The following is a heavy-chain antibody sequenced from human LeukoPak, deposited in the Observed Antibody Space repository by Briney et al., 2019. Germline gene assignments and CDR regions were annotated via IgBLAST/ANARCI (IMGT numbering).Heavy chain of an antibody. CDR1: GGSISNYY. D-gene: IGHD4/OR15-4a*01. V-gene: IGHV4-59*08. CDR3: ASGSDYGATLPFLH. CDR2: IYYSGTS. J-gene: IGHJ4*02. Sequence: SETLSLTYNVSGGSISNYYWHWIRQPPGKGLEWIGYIYYSGTSNYNPSLKSRLTISMDTSNDQIFLKLTSVTAADTAVYFCASGSDYGATLPFLHRGKGSLVTVSS.